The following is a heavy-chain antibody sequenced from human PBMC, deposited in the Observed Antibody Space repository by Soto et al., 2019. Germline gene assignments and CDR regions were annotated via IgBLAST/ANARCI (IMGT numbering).Heavy chain of an antibody. D-gene: IGHD1-1*01. Sequence: QVQLQESGPGLVKPSQTLSLTCTVSGGSISSGDYYWSWIRQPPGKGLEWIGYIYYSGSTYYNPSMKSRVTISVDTSKNQFSLMMSSVTAADTAVYYCARAGEEATTPPDTAFDSWGQGTMVTVSS. CDR1: GGSISSGDYY. CDR3: ARAGEEATTPPDTAFDS. CDR2: IYYSGST. J-gene: IGHJ3*02. V-gene: IGHV4-30-4*01.